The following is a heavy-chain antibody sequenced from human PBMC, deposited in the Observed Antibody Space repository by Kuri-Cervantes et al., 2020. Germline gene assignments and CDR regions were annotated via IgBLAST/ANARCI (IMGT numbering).Heavy chain of an antibody. V-gene: IGHV2-5*02. CDR1: GFSLSTSRVG. Sequence: SGPTLVKPTQTLTLTCTFSGFSLSTSRVGVGWIRQPPGKALEWLALIYWDDDKRFSPSLKSRLTITKDTSKSQVVLTMTNMDPVDTATYYCAHRSIDYDAFDIWGQGTMVTVSS. CDR2: IYWDDDK. J-gene: IGHJ3*02. D-gene: IGHD2/OR15-2a*01. CDR3: AHRSIDYDAFDI.